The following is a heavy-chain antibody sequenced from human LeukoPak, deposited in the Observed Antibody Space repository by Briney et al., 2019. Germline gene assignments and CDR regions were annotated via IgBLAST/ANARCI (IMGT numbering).Heavy chain of an antibody. Sequence: GASVKVSCKASGYTFTGYYMHWVRQAPGQGLEWMGIINPSGGSTSYAQKFQGRVTMTRDMSTSTVYMELSSLRSEDTAVYYCARSNWQWLFDYWGQGTLVTVSS. D-gene: IGHD6-19*01. CDR1: GYTFTGYY. CDR3: ARSNWQWLFDY. V-gene: IGHV1-46*01. CDR2: INPSGGST. J-gene: IGHJ4*02.